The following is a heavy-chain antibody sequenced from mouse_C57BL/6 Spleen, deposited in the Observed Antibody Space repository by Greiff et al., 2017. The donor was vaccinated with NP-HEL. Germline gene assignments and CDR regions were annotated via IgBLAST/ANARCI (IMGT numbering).Heavy chain of an antibody. CDR1: GYTFTSYW. V-gene: IGHV1-55*01. CDR2: IYPGSGST. CDR3: ARWDYGSSYYAMDY. D-gene: IGHD1-1*01. J-gene: IGHJ4*01. Sequence: VQLQQPGAELVKPGASVKMSCKASGYTFTSYWITWVKPRPGQGLEWIGDIYPGSGSTNYNEKFKSKATLTVDTSSSTAYMQLSSLTSEDSAVYYCARWDYGSSYYAMDYWGQGTSVTVSS.